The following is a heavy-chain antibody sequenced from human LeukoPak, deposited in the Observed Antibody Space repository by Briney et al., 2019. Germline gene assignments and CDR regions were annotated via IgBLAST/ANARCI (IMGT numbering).Heavy chain of an antibody. D-gene: IGHD2-15*01. V-gene: IGHV4-30-2*01. CDR1: GGSISSGGYY. Sequence: SQTLSFTCTVSGGSISSGGYYWSWLRQPPGKGLEWIGYIYHSGCTYYNPSLKSRVTISVDRSKNQFSLKLSSVTAADTAVYYCARGVWDIVVVVAATLDYWGQGTLVTVSS. CDR3: ARGVWDIVVVVAATLDY. CDR2: IYHSGCT. J-gene: IGHJ4*02.